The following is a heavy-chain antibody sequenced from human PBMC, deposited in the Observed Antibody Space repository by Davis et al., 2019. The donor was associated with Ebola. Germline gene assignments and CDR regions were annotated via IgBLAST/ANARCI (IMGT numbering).Heavy chain of an antibody. D-gene: IGHD3-3*01. CDR1: GFTFSSYW. Sequence: PGGSLRLSCAASGFTFSSYWMHWVRQAPGKGLVWVSRINSDGSSTSYADSVKGRFTISRDNAKNTLYLQMNSLRAEDTAVYYCARDTYRITIFGVGPRYGMDVWGQGTTVTVSS. CDR3: ARDTYRITIFGVGPRYGMDV. J-gene: IGHJ6*02. CDR2: INSDGSST. V-gene: IGHV3-74*01.